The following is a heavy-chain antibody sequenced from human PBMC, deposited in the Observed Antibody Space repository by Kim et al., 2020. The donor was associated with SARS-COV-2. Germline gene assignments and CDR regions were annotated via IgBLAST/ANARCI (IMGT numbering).Heavy chain of an antibody. J-gene: IGHJ3*02. D-gene: IGHD3-22*01. CDR1: GGSFSGYY. CDR2: INHSGST. V-gene: IGHV4-34*01. CDR3: ARGVRYYYDSSGPRAFDI. Sequence: SETLSLTCAVYGGSFSGYYWSWIRQPPGKGLEWIGEINHSGSTNYNPSLKSRVTISVDTSKNQFSLKLSSVTAADTAVYYCARGVRYYYDSSGPRAFDIWGQGTMVTVSS.